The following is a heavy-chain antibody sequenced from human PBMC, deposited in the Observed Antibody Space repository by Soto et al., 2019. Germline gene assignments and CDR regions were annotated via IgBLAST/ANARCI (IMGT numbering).Heavy chain of an antibody. CDR2: ISSSSSTI. CDR3: AREDYYYDSSPKYGLDV. CDR1: GFTFSSYS. J-gene: IGHJ6*02. D-gene: IGHD3-22*01. V-gene: IGHV3-48*01. Sequence: GGSLRLSCAASGFTFSSYSMNWVRQAPGKGLEWVSYISSSSSTIYYADSVKGRFTISRDNAKNSLYLQMNSLRAEDTAVYYCAREDYYYDSSPKYGLDVWGQGTTVTVSS.